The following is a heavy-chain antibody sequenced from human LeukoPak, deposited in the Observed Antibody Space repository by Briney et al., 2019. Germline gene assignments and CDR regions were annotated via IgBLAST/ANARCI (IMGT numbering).Heavy chain of an antibody. V-gene: IGHV3-43D*03. CDR1: GFTFDDYA. Sequence: GGSLRLSCAASGFTFDDYAMHWVRQAPGKGLEWVSLISWDGGSTYYADSVKGRFTISRDNSKNSLYLQMNSLRAEDTALYYCAKDEDSSGWYGHIDYWGQGTLVTVSS. J-gene: IGHJ4*02. CDR2: ISWDGGST. D-gene: IGHD6-19*01. CDR3: AKDEDSSGWYGHIDY.